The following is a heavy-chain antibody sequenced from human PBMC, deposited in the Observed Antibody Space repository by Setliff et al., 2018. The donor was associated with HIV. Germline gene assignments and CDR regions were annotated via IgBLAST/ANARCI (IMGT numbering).Heavy chain of an antibody. J-gene: IGHJ4*02. CDR2: IYYSGTT. CDR3: AREFSSSSFDQ. CDR1: GGSISSGSHY. D-gene: IGHD6-6*01. V-gene: IGHV4-39*02. Sequence: SETLSLTCTVSGGSISSGSHYWGWIRQAPGKGLEWIGNIYYSGTTFYNPSLKSRVSISVDTSRNEFSLKLTSVTAADTAVYYCAREFSSSSFDQWGQGTLVTVSS.